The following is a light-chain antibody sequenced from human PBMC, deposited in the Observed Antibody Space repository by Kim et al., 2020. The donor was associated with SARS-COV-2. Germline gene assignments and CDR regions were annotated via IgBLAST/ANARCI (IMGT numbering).Light chain of an antibody. CDR2: VAS. CDR1: QNINSN. J-gene: IGKJ1*01. Sequence: VSPGERATLSCRASQNINSNLVWYQQKPGQAPRLLINVASTRATGIPARFSGSGSGTDFTLTMSGLQSEDFAVYYCQQHNNWPRTFGQGTKVDIK. V-gene: IGKV3-15*01. CDR3: QQHNNWPRT.